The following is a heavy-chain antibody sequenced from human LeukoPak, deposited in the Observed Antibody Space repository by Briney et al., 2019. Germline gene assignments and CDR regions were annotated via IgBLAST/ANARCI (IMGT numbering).Heavy chain of an antibody. J-gene: IGHJ3*02. CDR1: GYTFTGYY. D-gene: IGHD1-20*01. CDR3: ARDITGTTGLGVDAFDI. CDR2: INPNSGGT. Sequence: ASVKVSCKASGYTFTGYYMHWVRQAPGQGLEWMGWINPNSGGTNYAQKIQGWVTMTRDTSISTAYMELSRLRSDDTAVYYCARDITGTTGLGVDAFDIWGQGTMVTVSS. V-gene: IGHV1-2*04.